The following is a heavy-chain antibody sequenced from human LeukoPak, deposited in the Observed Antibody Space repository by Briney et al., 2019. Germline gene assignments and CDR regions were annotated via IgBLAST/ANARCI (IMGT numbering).Heavy chain of an antibody. V-gene: IGHV1-69*04. Sequence: GASVKVSCKASGGTFSSYAISWVRQAPGQGLEWMGRIIPILGIANYAQKFQGRVTITADKSTSTAYMELSSLRSEDTAVYYCARDLVRTAMVPNNDAFDIWGQGTMVTVSS. CDR3: ARDLVRTAMVPNNDAFDI. CDR2: IIPILGIA. CDR1: GGTFSSYA. J-gene: IGHJ3*02. D-gene: IGHD5-18*01.